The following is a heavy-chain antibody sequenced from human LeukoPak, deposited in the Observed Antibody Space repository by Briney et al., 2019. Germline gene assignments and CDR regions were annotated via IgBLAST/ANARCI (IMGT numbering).Heavy chain of an antibody. V-gene: IGHV4-61*02. D-gene: IGHD1-26*01. CDR2: IYTSGST. J-gene: IGHJ4*02. CDR1: GGSISSGSYY. CDR3: ARATSYFGGGLDY. Sequence: SETLSLTCTVSGGSISSGSYYWSWIRQPAGKGLEWIGRIYTSGSTNYNPPLKSQVTISVDTSKNQFSLKLSSVTAADTAVYYCARATSYFGGGLDYWGQGTLVTVSS.